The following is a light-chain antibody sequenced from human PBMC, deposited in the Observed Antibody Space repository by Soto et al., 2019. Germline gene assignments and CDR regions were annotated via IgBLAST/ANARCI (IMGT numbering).Light chain of an antibody. Sequence: QSALTQPRSVSGSPGQSVTISCTGTSSDVGGYNYVSWYQQHPGKAPKLMIYDVSKRPSGVPDRFSGSKSGNTASLTISGLQAEDEADYYCFSYAGSGTFVFGTGTKLTVL. J-gene: IGLJ1*01. CDR2: DVS. V-gene: IGLV2-11*01. CDR1: SSDVGGYNY. CDR3: FSYAGSGTFV.